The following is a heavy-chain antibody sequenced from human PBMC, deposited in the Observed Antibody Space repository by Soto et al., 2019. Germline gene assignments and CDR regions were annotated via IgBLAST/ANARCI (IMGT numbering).Heavy chain of an antibody. V-gene: IGHV1-18*01. J-gene: IGHJ4*02. CDR1: GYTFTSFG. Sequence: QVLLVQSGAEVKKPGASLKVSCKASGYTFTSFGISWVRQAPGQGLEWMGWINIHKGNANYAQKVQGRVTMTTDTSTSTAYMELMNLRSDDTAVYYCASAGAYHCGGTGYMAYFDYWGQGTLVIVSS. CDR3: ASAGAYHCGGTGYMAYFDY. D-gene: IGHD3-22*01. CDR2: INIHKGNA.